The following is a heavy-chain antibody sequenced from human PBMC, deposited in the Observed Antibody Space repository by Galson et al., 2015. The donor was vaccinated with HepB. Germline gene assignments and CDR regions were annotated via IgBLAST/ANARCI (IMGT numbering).Heavy chain of an antibody. D-gene: IGHD6-19*01. CDR2: ISYDGSNK. Sequence: SLRLSCAASGFTFSSYGMHWVRQAPGKGLEWVAVISYDGSNKYYADSVKGRFTISRDNSKNTLYLQMNSLRAEDTAVYYCAKLRSSGWDQDAFDIWGQGTMVTVSS. CDR1: GFTFSSYG. J-gene: IGHJ3*02. V-gene: IGHV3-30*18. CDR3: AKLRSSGWDQDAFDI.